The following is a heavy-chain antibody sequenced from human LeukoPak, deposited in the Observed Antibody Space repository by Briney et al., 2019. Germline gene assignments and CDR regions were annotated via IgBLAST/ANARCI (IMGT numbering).Heavy chain of an antibody. CDR2: IYYSGST. Sequence: SESLSPTCTVSGGSISSSSYYWGWIRQPPGKGLEWIGSIYYSGSTYYNPSLKSRVTISVDTSKNQFSLKLSSVTAADTAVYYCARDRGDSYYYGSGGIDYWGQGTLVTVSS. CDR1: GGSISSSSYY. D-gene: IGHD3-10*01. J-gene: IGHJ4*02. V-gene: IGHV4-39*07. CDR3: ARDRGDSYYYGSGGIDY.